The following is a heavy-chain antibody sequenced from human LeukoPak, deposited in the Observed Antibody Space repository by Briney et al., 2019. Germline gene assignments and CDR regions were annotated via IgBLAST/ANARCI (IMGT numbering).Heavy chain of an antibody. Sequence: SETLSLTCTVSGGSISSYYWSWIRQPPGKGLEWIGNIYYSGSTNYNPSLKSRVTISIDPSKNQFSLKLSSVTAADTAIYYCVKDNGRWFDPWGQGTLVIVSS. CDR3: VKDNGRWFDP. CDR1: GGSISSYY. CDR2: IYYSGST. J-gene: IGHJ5*02. D-gene: IGHD1-26*01. V-gene: IGHV4-59*01.